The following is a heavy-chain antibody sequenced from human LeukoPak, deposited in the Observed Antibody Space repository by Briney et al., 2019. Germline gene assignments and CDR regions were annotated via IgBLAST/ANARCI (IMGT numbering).Heavy chain of an antibody. CDR3: ARGSTSPNNLDY. V-gene: IGHV1-2*02. D-gene: IGHD2-2*01. CDR2: INPNSGGT. J-gene: IGHJ4*02. CDR1: GYTFTDYY. Sequence: ASVKVSCKASGYTFTDYYIHWVRQAPGQGLEWMGWINPNSGGTNYAQKFQGRVIMTRDTSISTAYMELSRLRSDDTAVYYCARGSTSPNNLDYWGQGTLVTVPS.